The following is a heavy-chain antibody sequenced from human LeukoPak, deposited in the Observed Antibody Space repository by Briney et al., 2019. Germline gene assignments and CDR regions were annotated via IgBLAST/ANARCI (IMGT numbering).Heavy chain of an antibody. Sequence: GGSLRLSCAASGFTFSSYSMNWVRQAPGKGLEWISYIGISSGNTKYADSVKGRFTISGDEAKNSVYLKMNSLRVEDTAVYYCARDTKYAFDNWGQGTLVTVSS. CDR1: GFTFSSYS. CDR2: IGISSGNT. V-gene: IGHV3-48*01. D-gene: IGHD2-2*01. J-gene: IGHJ4*02. CDR3: ARDTKYAFDN.